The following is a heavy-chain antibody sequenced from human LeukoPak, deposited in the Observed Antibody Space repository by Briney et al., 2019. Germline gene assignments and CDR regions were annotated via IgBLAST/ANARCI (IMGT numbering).Heavy chain of an antibody. CDR2: IYPGDSGA. V-gene: IGHV5-51*01. D-gene: IGHD1-26*01. CDR1: GYSFTSYC. CDR3: GMSGDRGPLQDDVFDV. J-gene: IGHJ3*01. Sequence: GESLKISCKVSGYSFTSYCIGWVRQMPGKGLEWMRIIYPGDSGATYSPSFQGQVTISVDKSINTAYLQWSSLQASDTAMYYCGMSGDRGPLQDDVFDVWGQGTMVTVST.